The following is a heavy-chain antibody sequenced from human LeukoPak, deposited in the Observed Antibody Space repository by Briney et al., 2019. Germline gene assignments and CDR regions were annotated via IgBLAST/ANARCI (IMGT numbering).Heavy chain of an antibody. CDR1: GFSLTTHKMC. CDR3: ARIIAGPDFFDY. D-gene: IGHD2-21*01. CDR2: NDWDEDK. J-gene: IGHJ4*02. Sequence: SGPALVKPTRTLTLTCTFSGFSLTTHKMCVSWIRQPPGKALEWLSRNDWDEDKYYSTSLKTSLTISKDTSKNQVVLTMTNVDPVDTATYYCARIIAGPDFFDYWGQGTLITVSS. V-gene: IGHV2-70*11.